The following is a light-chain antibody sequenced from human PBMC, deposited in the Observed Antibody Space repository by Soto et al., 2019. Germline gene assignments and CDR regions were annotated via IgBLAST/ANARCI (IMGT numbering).Light chain of an antibody. J-gene: IGLJ3*02. CDR2: DDR. Sequence: SYELTQPPSVSVAPGQRASMTWGGYRLESLRVHWYQPKPGQAPVVVVSDDRYRHSGIPERFSGSNSGNTATLTISRVDPGDAADYYCQVLASGSHHRVLGGGPKLTAL. V-gene: IGLV3-21*02. CDR3: QVLASGSHHRV. CDR1: RLESLR.